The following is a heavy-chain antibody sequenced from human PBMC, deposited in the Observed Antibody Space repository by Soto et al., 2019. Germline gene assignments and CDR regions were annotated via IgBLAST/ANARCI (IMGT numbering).Heavy chain of an antibody. CDR1: GGSVSSNSYY. V-gene: IGHV4-61*03. Sequence: PSETLSLTCTVSGGSVSSNSYYWSWIRQPPGKGLEWIGNIHYNGNTKYSPSLKSRVTMSVDTSKNHFSLKLISVTTADTAVYFCAREGNLRRWIQPLDSWGQGTLVTVSS. CDR2: IHYNGNT. J-gene: IGHJ4*02. CDR3: AREGNLRRWIQPLDS. D-gene: IGHD2-2*03.